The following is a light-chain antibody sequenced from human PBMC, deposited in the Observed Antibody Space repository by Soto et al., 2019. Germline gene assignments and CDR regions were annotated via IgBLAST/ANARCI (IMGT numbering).Light chain of an antibody. CDR2: GNS. J-gene: IGLJ2*01. Sequence: QSVLTQPPSVSGAPGQRITISCTWSSCNIGAGYDVHWYQQLPGTAPKLLIYGNSNRPSGVPDRFSGSKSGTSAPRAITGRLDEDAADYSCQSYDSSLSSVVFGGGTKLTVL. CDR1: SCNIGAGYD. V-gene: IGLV1-40*01. CDR3: QSYDSSLSSVV.